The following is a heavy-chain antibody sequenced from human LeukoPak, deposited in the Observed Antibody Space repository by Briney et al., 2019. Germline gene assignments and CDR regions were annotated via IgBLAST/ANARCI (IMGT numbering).Heavy chain of an antibody. Sequence: PSETLSLTCSVSNGPITSGDSFWTWIRQSPGKGLEWIGYIYYNGNTKYNPSLRNRLTLSIDTSRKEFSLKLSSVTAADAAVYYCARTRLSGYNNWDFYTGILVWGQGTTVTVSS. CDR1: NGPITSGDSF. D-gene: IGHD1-1*01. CDR2: IYYNGNT. V-gene: IGHV4-30-4*01. CDR3: ARTRLSGYNNWDFYTGILV. J-gene: IGHJ6*02.